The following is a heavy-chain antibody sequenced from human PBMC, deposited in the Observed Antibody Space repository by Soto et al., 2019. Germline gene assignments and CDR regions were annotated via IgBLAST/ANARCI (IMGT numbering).Heavy chain of an antibody. V-gene: IGHV1-69*06. J-gene: IGHJ6*02. Sequence: SVKVSCKASGGTFSSYAISWVRQAPVQGVEWMGGVIPIFGTANFAQKFQGRVTITGDKSTRTAYMEMSSLRSEKTAVYYCARDRPRGQYGTGSSNYYGMDVWGQGTTVSVSS. CDR2: VIPIFGTA. CDR3: ARDRPRGQYGTGSSNYYGMDV. CDR1: GGTFSSYA. D-gene: IGHD3-10*01.